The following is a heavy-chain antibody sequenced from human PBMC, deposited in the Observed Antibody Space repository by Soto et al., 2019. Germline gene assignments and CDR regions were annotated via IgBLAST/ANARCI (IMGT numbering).Heavy chain of an antibody. V-gene: IGHV1-69*02. D-gene: IGHD2-15*01. CDR3: ASMVVAATSWFDP. CDR1: GGTFSSYT. CDR2: IIPILGIA. Sequence: SVKVSCKASGGTFSSYTISWVRQAPGQGLEWMGRIIPILGIANYAQKFQGRVTITADKSTSTAYMELSSLRSEDTAVYYCASMVVAATSWFDPWGQGTLVTVSS. J-gene: IGHJ5*02.